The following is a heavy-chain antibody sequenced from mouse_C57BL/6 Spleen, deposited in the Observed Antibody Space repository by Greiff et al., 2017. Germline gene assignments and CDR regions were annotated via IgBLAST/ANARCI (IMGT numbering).Heavy chain of an antibody. CDR1: GFTFSDYG. V-gene: IGHV5-17*01. Sequence: EVQRVESGGGLVKPGGSLKLSCAASGFTFSDYGMHWVRQAPEKGLEWVAYISSGSSTIYYADTVKGRFTISRDNAKNTLFLQMTSLRSEDTAMYYCARCMVTTGYYAMDYWGQGTSVTVSS. D-gene: IGHD2-2*01. J-gene: IGHJ4*01. CDR2: ISSGSSTI. CDR3: ARCMVTTGYYAMDY.